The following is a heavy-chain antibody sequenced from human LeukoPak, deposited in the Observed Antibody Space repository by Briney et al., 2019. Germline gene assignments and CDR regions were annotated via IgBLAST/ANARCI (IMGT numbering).Heavy chain of an antibody. D-gene: IGHD5-18*01. Sequence: AGGSLRLSCAASGFTFSSYGMHWVRQAPGKGLEWVAVISYDGSNKYYADSVKGRFTISRGNSKNTLYLQMNSLRAEDTAVYYCAKVAYGYSCGYVDYWGQGTLVTVSS. CDR3: AKVAYGYSCGYVDY. CDR2: ISYDGSNK. CDR1: GFTFSSYG. V-gene: IGHV3-30*18. J-gene: IGHJ4*02.